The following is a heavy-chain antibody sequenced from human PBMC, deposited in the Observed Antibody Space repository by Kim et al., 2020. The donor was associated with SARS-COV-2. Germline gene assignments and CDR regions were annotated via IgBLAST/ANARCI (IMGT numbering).Heavy chain of an antibody. CDR2: ISGSGGRV. V-gene: IGHV3-23*01. Sequence: GGSLRLSCAASGFSFNNYAMSWVRQAPGKGLEWVSAISGSGGRVYYADSVKGRFSVSRDNSKNTLYLQMNSLRAEDTALYYCAKDSGNDYGDQFHYWGQGTLVTVSS. CDR3: AKDSGNDYGDQFHY. D-gene: IGHD4-17*01. CDR1: GFSFNNYA. J-gene: IGHJ4*02.